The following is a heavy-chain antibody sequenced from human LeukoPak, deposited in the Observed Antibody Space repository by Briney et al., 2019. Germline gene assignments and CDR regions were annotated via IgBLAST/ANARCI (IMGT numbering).Heavy chain of an antibody. V-gene: IGHV1-69*13. D-gene: IGHD5-12*01. CDR2: IIPIFGTA. J-gene: IGHJ6*03. CDR1: GGTFSSYA. Sequence: GASVKVSCKASGGTFSSYAISWVRQAPGQGLEWMGGIIPIFGTANYAQKFQGRVTITADGSTSTAYMELSSLRSEDTAVYYCARDPRYGGYDYYYYYMDVWGKGTTVTVSS. CDR3: ARDPRYGGYDYYYYYMDV.